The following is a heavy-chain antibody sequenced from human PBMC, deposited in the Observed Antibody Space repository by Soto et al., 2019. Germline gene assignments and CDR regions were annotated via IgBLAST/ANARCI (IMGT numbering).Heavy chain of an antibody. V-gene: IGHV4-30-4*01. CDR2: IYYSGST. CDR3: ARDYDCTNGVCYRGHDAFDI. Sequence: QVQLQESGPGLVKPSQTLSLTCTVSGGSISSGDYYWRWIRQPPGKGLEWIGYIYYSGSTYYNPSLKSRVTRAVDTSTNQFALKLSSVTAADTAVYYCARDYDCTNGVCYRGHDAFDIWGQGTMVTVSS. CDR1: GGSISSGDYY. J-gene: IGHJ3*02. D-gene: IGHD2-8*01.